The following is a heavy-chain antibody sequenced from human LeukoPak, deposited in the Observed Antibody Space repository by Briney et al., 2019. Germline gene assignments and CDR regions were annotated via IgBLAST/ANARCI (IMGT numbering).Heavy chain of an antibody. CDR1: GGSISSGSYY. V-gene: IGHV4-61*02. Sequence: SQTLSLTCTVSGGSISSGSYYWSWIRQPAGKGLEWIGRIYTSGNTHYNPSLKSRLTLSIDTSKNQFSLKLNSVTAADTAVYYCAGAFDIWGQGTMVTVSS. CDR3: AGAFDI. J-gene: IGHJ3*02. CDR2: IYTSGNT.